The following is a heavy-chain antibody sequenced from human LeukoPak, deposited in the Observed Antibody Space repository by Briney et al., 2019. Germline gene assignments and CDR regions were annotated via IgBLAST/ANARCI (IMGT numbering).Heavy chain of an antibody. Sequence: PSETLSLTCAVYGGSFSGYYWSWIRQPPGNGLEWIGEINHSGSTNYNPSLKSRVTISVDTSKNQFSLKLSSVTAADTAVYYCAMHHGYSYGCYYYYYLDVWGKGTTVTIPS. CDR3: AMHHGYSYGCYYYYYLDV. CDR1: GGSFSGYY. J-gene: IGHJ6*03. V-gene: IGHV4-34*01. CDR2: INHSGST. D-gene: IGHD5-18*01.